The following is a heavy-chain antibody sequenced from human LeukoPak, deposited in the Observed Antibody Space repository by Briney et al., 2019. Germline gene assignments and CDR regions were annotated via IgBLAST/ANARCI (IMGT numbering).Heavy chain of an antibody. Sequence: PGETLKISCKGSGYSFTSYWIGWVCQMPGKGLEWMGIIYPGDSDTRYSPSFQGQVTISADKSISTAYLQWSSLKASDTAMYCCARLGRTTVTTPFDPWGQGTLVTVSS. V-gene: IGHV5-51*03. CDR1: GYSFTSYW. D-gene: IGHD4-11*01. CDR3: ARLGRTTVTTPFDP. J-gene: IGHJ5*02. CDR2: IYPGDSDT.